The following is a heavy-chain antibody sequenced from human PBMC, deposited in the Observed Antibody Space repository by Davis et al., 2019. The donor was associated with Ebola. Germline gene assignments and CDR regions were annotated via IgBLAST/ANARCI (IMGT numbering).Heavy chain of an antibody. CDR1: GFTFSSYS. V-gene: IGHV3-21*01. Sequence: GESLKISCAASGFTFSSYSMNWVRQAPGKGLEWVSFISSSNSYIYYADSVKGRFTISRDNAKNSLYLQMNSLRAEDTAVYYCARDSGSGSVAKYYYYYGMDVWGQGTTVTVSS. CDR3: ARDSGSGSVAKYYYYYGMDV. D-gene: IGHD3-10*01. J-gene: IGHJ6*02. CDR2: ISSSNSYI.